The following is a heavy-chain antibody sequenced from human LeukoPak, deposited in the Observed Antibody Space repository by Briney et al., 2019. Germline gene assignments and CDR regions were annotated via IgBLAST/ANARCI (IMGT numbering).Heavy chain of an antibody. D-gene: IGHD5-18*01. CDR1: GGSISSSSYY. CDR3: ARVSSGYSYGHFDY. J-gene: IGHJ4*02. CDR2: IYYSGST. V-gene: IGHV4-39*07. Sequence: SETMSLTCTVSGGSISSSSYYWGWIRQPPGKGLEWIGSIYYSGSTYYNPSLKSRVTISVDTSKNQFSLKLSSVTAADTAVYYCARVSSGYSYGHFDYWGQGTLVTVSS.